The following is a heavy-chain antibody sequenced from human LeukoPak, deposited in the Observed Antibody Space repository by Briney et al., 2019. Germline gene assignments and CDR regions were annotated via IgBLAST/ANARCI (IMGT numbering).Heavy chain of an antibody. CDR3: AKDSSGWFDFDY. CDR2: ISDGGGST. V-gene: IGHV3-23*01. D-gene: IGHD6-19*01. Sequence: GGSLRLSCAASGFTFSSYAMSWVRQAPGKGLEWASLISDGGGSTYYADSVRGRFSISRDNAKNTLYLHMNSLRAEDTAVYYCAKDSSGWFDFDYWGQGTPVTVSS. CDR1: GFTFSSYA. J-gene: IGHJ4*02.